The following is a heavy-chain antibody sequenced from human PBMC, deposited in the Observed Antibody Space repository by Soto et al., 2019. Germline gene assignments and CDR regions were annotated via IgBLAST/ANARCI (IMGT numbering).Heavy chain of an antibody. D-gene: IGHD2-15*01. CDR2: ISYDGSNK. Sequence: GGSLRLSCAASGFTFSSYAMHWVRQAPGKGLEWVAVISYDGSNKYYADSVKGRFTISRDNSKNTLYLQMNSLRAEDTAVYYCARDLIVVVVAAGMGAFDIWGQGTMVTVSS. J-gene: IGHJ3*02. V-gene: IGHV3-30-3*01. CDR3: ARDLIVVVVAAGMGAFDI. CDR1: GFTFSSYA.